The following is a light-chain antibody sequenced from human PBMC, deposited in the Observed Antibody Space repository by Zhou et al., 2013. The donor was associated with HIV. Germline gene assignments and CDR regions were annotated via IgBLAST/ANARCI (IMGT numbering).Light chain of an antibody. CDR3: QQYDNSPLT. CDR2: GAS. CDR1: QSVFSN. V-gene: IGKV3D-15*02. Sequence: EILMTQSPATLSVSPGESATLTCRASQSVFSNLAWYQQKLGQAPRLLIFGASTRATGIPDRFSGSGSGTDFTLTISRLEPEDFAVYYCQQYDNSPLTFGGGTKVEIK. J-gene: IGKJ4*01.